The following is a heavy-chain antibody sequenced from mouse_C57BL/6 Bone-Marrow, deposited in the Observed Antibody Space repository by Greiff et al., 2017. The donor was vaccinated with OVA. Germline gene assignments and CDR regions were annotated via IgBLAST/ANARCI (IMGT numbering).Heavy chain of an antibody. CDR1: GFTFSSYG. Sequence: EVKLMESGGDLVKPGGSLKLSCAASGFTFSSYGMSWVRQTPDKRLEWVATISSGGSYTYYPDSVKGRFTISRDNAKNTLYLQMGSLKSEDTAMYYCARRGSAWFAYWGQGTLVTVSA. CDR2: ISSGGSYT. CDR3: ARRGSAWFAY. D-gene: IGHD4-1*01. J-gene: IGHJ3*01. V-gene: IGHV5-6*02.